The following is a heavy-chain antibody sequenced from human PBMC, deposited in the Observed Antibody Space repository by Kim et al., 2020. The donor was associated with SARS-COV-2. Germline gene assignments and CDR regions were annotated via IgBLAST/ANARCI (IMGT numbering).Heavy chain of an antibody. CDR2: IDYSGST. D-gene: IGHD3-22*01. CDR3: ARMGVGYYDGSGSYNYYYGMDV. J-gene: IGHJ6*02. CDR1: GGSISSYY. Sequence: SETLSLTCTVSGGSISSYYWNWMRQPPGKGLEWIGYIDYSGSTNYSPSLKSRVTISVDTSKNQFSLKLSSVTAADTAVYYCARMGVGYYDGSGSYNYYYGMDVWGQGTAVTVSS. V-gene: IGHV4-59*01.